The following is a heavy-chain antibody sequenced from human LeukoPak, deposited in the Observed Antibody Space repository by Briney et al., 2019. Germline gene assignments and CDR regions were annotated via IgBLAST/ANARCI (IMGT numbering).Heavy chain of an antibody. V-gene: IGHV5-51*01. CDR3: ARVVDVYYFDH. CDR2: IYPGDSDT. CDR1: GYSFTNYW. J-gene: IGHJ4*02. Sequence: GESLKISCKGSGYSFTNYWIGWVRQMPGKGLEWMGIIYPGDSDTTYSPSFQGQVTISADKSISTAYLQWSSLKASDTAMYYCARVVDVYYFDHWGQGTLVTVSS. D-gene: IGHD3-16*01.